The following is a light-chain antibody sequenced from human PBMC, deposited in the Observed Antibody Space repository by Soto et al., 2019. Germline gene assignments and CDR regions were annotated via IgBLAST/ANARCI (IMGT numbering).Light chain of an antibody. CDR3: QQYGRPPLYT. J-gene: IGKJ2*01. V-gene: IGKV3-20*01. Sequence: EIVLTQSPGTLSLSPGERATLSCRASQSVSSSYLAWYQQKPGQAPRLLIYGASSRATGIPDRFSGSRSGTDFTLTISRLEPEYLSVYYCQQYGRPPLYTFGQGTKLEIK. CDR2: GAS. CDR1: QSVSSSY.